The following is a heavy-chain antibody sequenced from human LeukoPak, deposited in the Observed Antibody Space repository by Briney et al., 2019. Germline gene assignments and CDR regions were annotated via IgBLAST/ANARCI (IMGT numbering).Heavy chain of an antibody. D-gene: IGHD3-10*01. CDR2: ISGSGGST. Sequence: GGSLRLSCAASGFTFSSYAMSWVRQAPGKGLEWVSAISGSGGSTYYADSVKGRFTISRDNSKNTLYLQMNSLRAEDTAVYYCAQGGSYGYLYYWGQGTLVTVSS. CDR3: AQGGSYGYLYY. V-gene: IGHV3-23*01. J-gene: IGHJ4*02. CDR1: GFTFSSYA.